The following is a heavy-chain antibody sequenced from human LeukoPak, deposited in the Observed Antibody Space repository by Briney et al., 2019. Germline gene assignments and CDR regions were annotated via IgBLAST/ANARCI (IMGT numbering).Heavy chain of an antibody. D-gene: IGHD3-16*01. J-gene: IGHJ4*02. CDR3: SGDSTFGAVADFNY. CDR2: INANNGKT. Sequence: ASVKVSCKTSGYTFSTFSIAWVRQAPGQGLEWMGWINANNGKTHYAQKFHDRVTMTTDASTNTAYMELRGIKSDDTAMYYCSGDSTFGAVADFNYWGQGTLVTVSS. CDR1: GYTFSTFS. V-gene: IGHV1-18*01.